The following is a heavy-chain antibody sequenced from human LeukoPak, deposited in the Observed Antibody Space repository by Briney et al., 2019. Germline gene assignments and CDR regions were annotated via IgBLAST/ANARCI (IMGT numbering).Heavy chain of an antibody. V-gene: IGHV1-8*01. D-gene: IGHD3-10*01. CDR2: VNPNSGHT. CDR1: GYTFTSYD. Sequence: ASVKVSCKASGYTFTSYDINWVRQATGQGLEWMGWVNPNSGHTGYAQKFQGRVTMTRNTSISTAYMDLSSLRAEDTAVYYCAKVKRRMVRGVIGPLSPDYWGQGTLVTVSS. CDR3: AKVKRRMVRGVIGPLSPDY. J-gene: IGHJ4*02.